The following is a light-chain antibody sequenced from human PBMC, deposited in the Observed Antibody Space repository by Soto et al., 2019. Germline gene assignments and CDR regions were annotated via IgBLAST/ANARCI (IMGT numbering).Light chain of an antibody. Sequence: IVMTQCPATLSVSPGGRATLSCRASQSVSIYLAWYQQKHGQAPRLLIYDASNRATGIPARFSGSGYGTDFNLTISSLQTEDFATYYCQQSYSTPQTFGQGTKVDIK. CDR1: QSVSIY. CDR2: DAS. CDR3: QQSYSTPQT. V-gene: IGKV3D-15*01. J-gene: IGKJ1*01.